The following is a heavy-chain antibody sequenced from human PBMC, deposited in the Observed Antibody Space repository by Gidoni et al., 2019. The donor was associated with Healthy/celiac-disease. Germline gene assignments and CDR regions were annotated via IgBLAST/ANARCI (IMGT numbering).Heavy chain of an antibody. J-gene: IGHJ4*02. CDR1: GFTFSSYE. CDR2: ISSSGSTI. V-gene: IGHV3-48*03. Sequence: AASGFTFSSYETNWVRQAPGKGLEWVSYISSSGSTIYYADSVKGRFTISRDNAKNSLYLQMNSLRAEDTAVYYCARDWEFDYWGQGTLVTVSS. CDR3: ARDWEFDY. D-gene: IGHD1-26*01.